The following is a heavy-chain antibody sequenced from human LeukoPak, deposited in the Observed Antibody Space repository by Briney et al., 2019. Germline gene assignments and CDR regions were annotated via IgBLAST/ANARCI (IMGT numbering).Heavy chain of an antibody. CDR3: ARGAYSNLPTNWFDP. CDR1: GGSISSGGYY. J-gene: IGHJ5*02. D-gene: IGHD4-11*01. V-gene: IGHV4-31*03. Sequence: SETLSLTCTVSGGSISSGGYYWSWLRQHPGTGLEWIGYIYYSGSTYYNPSLKSRVTISVDTSKNQFSLKLSSVTAADTAVYYCARGAYSNLPTNWFDPWGQGTLVTVSS. CDR2: IYYSGST.